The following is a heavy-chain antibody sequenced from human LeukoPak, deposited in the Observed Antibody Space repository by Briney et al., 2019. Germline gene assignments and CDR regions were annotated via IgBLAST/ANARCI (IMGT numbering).Heavy chain of an antibody. CDR3: ARRGYCSGGSCGYMDV. CDR1: GYSISSGYY. CDR2: IYHSGST. J-gene: IGHJ6*03. V-gene: IGHV4-38-2*01. D-gene: IGHD2-15*01. Sequence: SETLSLTXAVSGYSISSGYYWGWIRPPPGKGLEWIGSIYHSGSTYYNPSLKSRVTISVDTSKNQFSLKLSSVTAADTAVYYCARRGYCSGGSCGYMDVWGKGTTVTVSS.